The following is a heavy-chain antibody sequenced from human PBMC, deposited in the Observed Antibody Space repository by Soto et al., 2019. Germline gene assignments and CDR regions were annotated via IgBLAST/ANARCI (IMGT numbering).Heavy chain of an antibody. CDR3: VKNLISSSWPNWFDP. CDR1: GFTFSSYA. J-gene: IGHJ5*02. CDR2: ISSNGGST. D-gene: IGHD6-13*01. V-gene: IGHV3-64D*06. Sequence: XESLRLSCSASGFTFSSYAMHWVRQAPGKGLEYVSAISSNGGSTYYADSVKGRFTISRDNSKNTLYLQMSSLRAEDTAVYYCVKNLISSSWPNWFDPWGQGTLVTVSS.